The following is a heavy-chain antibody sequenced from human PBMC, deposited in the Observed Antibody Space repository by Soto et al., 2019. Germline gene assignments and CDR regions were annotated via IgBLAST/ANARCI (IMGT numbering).Heavy chain of an antibody. D-gene: IGHD3-16*01. CDR3: TKNMRAQLWFDY. CDR1: GFTFSDYG. Sequence: GGSLRLPCVASGFTFSDYGMSWVRQAPGKGLEWISSITSSRGRTYYADSVKGRCTVSRDDSKNMVYLQMSSLRAEDTAIYYCTKNMRAQLWFDYWGQGALVTSPQ. J-gene: IGHJ4*02. V-gene: IGHV3-23*01. CDR2: ITSSRGRT.